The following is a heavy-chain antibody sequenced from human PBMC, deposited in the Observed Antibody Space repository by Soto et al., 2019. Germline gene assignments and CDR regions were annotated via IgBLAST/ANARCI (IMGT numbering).Heavy chain of an antibody. CDR3: ATGQSYYDFWSGYPYYYGMDV. D-gene: IGHD3-3*01. J-gene: IGHJ6*02. CDR1: GYSVSSNSAA. Sequence: SQTLSVTCAISGYSVSSNSAAWNWIRQSPSRGLAWLRRTYYRSKWYNDYAVSVKSRITINPDTSKNQFSLQLNSVTPEDTAVYYCATGQSYYDFWSGYPYYYGMDVWGQGTTVTVSS. CDR2: TYYRSKWYN. V-gene: IGHV6-1*01.